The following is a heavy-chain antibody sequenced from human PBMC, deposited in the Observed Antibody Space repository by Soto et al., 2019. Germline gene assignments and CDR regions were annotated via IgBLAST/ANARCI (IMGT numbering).Heavy chain of an antibody. Sequence: PSETLSLTCAVSSFSISSGYYWGWVRQPPGKGLEWIGSIYHSGTTYYNPSLKSRLTISVDTSKNHFSLRLTSVTAADTAVYYCARDFWVEPELYYYGMDVWGQGTTVTVSS. CDR1: SFSISSGYY. J-gene: IGHJ6*02. CDR2: IYHSGTT. D-gene: IGHD1-1*01. V-gene: IGHV4-38-2*02. CDR3: ARDFWVEPELYYYGMDV.